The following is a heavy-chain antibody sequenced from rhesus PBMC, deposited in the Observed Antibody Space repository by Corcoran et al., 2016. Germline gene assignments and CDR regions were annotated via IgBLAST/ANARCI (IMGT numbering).Heavy chain of an antibody. J-gene: IGHJ2*01. V-gene: IGHV4-127*01. Sequence: QVHLQESGPGLVKPSETLSLTCAVSGYSISSAYGWDWIRQPPGKGLEWIGQIFVGTGSTYYNPSLKSRVTVSKDTSKNHFSLKLRSVTAADTAVYYCARAVYWYFDLWGPGSPITISS. CDR2: IFVGTGST. CDR1: GYSISSAYG. CDR3: ARAVYWYFDL.